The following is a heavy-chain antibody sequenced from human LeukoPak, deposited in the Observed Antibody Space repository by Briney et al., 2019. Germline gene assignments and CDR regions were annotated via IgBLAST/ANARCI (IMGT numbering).Heavy chain of an antibody. CDR3: AIAAYYDRTKIDS. CDR2: ISGTSYYM. V-gene: IGHV3-21*01. J-gene: IGHJ4*02. Sequence: PGGSLRLSCAASGFTFSSYSMNWVRQAPGQGLEWVSSISGTSYYMYYADSVKGRFTISRDNDKNSLFLQMNSLRAEDTAVYYCAIAAYYDRTKIDSWGQGTLVTVSS. D-gene: IGHD3-22*01. CDR1: GFTFSSYS.